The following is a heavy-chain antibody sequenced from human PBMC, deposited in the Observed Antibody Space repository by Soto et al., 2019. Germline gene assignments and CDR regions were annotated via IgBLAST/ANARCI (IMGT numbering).Heavy chain of an antibody. D-gene: IGHD3-10*01. Sequence: QVQLVESGGAVVQPGRSLRLSCAASGFSFNTFGMHWVRQAPGKGLEWLTVISYDGSDKYYADSVEGRFIISRDNSENTLYLQMNSLRPDDTAVYYRARGPYYGSGTLDYWGQGTLVTVSS. CDR3: ARGPYYGSGTLDY. J-gene: IGHJ4*02. CDR2: ISYDGSDK. CDR1: GFSFNTFG. V-gene: IGHV3-30*03.